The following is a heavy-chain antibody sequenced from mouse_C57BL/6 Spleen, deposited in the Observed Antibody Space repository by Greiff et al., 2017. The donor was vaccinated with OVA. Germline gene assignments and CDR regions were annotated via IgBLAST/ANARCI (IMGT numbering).Heavy chain of an antibody. V-gene: IGHV5-16*01. D-gene: IGHD1-1*01. Sequence: EVKLMESEGGLVQPGSSMKLSCTASGFTFSDYYMAWVRQVPEKGLEWVANINYDGSSTYYLDSLKSRFTISRDNAKNILYLQMSSLKSEDTATYYCARDWYYGSSHWYFDVWGTGTTVTVSS. J-gene: IGHJ1*03. CDR2: INYDGSST. CDR3: ARDWYYGSSHWYFDV. CDR1: GFTFSDYY.